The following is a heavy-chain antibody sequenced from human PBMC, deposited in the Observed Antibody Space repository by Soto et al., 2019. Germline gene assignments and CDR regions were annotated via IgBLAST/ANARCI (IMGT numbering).Heavy chain of an antibody. J-gene: IGHJ4*02. Sequence: QVQLKESGPGLVKPSQTLSLTCTVSGGSISSGDYYWSWIRQPPGKGLEWIWYIYYTGSTYYNPSLKSRVTISVDTSKNQFALKLSSVTAADTAVYYCARADYDSSGYLIDYWGQGTLVTVSS. CDR3: ARADYDSSGYLIDY. CDR1: GGSISSGDYY. D-gene: IGHD3-22*01. CDR2: IYYTGST. V-gene: IGHV4-30-4*01.